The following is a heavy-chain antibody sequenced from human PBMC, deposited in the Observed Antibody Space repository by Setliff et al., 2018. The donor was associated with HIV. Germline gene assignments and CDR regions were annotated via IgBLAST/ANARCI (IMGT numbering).Heavy chain of an antibody. CDR2: INHSGST. Sequence: KPSETLSLTCAVYGGSFSDYYWSWIRQPPGKGLEWIGEINHSGSTNYNPSLKSRVTISVDTSKNQFSLKLSSVTASDTAVYYCARRYRIAARPKWFDPWGQGTRVTVSS. J-gene: IGHJ5*02. CDR3: ARRYRIAARPKWFDP. CDR1: GGSFSDYY. D-gene: IGHD6-6*01. V-gene: IGHV4-34*01.